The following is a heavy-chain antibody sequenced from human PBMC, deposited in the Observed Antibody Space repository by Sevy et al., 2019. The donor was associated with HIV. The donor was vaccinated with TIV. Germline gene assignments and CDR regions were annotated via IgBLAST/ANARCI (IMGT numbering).Heavy chain of an antibody. D-gene: IGHD5-12*01. CDR2: IKQAGSEK. Sequence: GGSLRLSCAASGFTFNSYWMSWVRQAPGKGLEWVANIKQAGSEKYYVDSVKGRFTISRDNSQNSLFLQMNTLRAEDTAVYYCAREGSPYDTYYYYYGMDVWGQGTTVTVSS. V-gene: IGHV3-7*01. CDR3: AREGSPYDTYYYYYGMDV. CDR1: GFTFNSYW. J-gene: IGHJ6*02.